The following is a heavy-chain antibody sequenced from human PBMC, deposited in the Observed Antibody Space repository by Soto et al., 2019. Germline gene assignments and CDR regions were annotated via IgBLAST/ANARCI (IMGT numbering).Heavy chain of an antibody. CDR3: AALDTAMVKTAGY. Sequence: GGSLRLSCAASGFTFSSYGMHWVRQAPGKGLEWVAVISYDGSNKYYADSVKGRFTISRDNSKNTLYLQMNSLRAEDTAVYYCAALDTAMVKTAGYWGQGTLVTVSS. CDR2: ISYDGSNK. V-gene: IGHV3-30*03. D-gene: IGHD5-18*01. J-gene: IGHJ4*02. CDR1: GFTFSSYG.